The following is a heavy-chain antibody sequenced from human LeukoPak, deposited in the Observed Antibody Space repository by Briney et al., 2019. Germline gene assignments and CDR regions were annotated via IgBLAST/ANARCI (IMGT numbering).Heavy chain of an antibody. CDR2: ISGSGGST. Sequence: RSGGSLRLSCAASGFTFSSYSMNWVRQAPGKGLEWVSAISGSGGSTYYADSVKGRFTISRDNSKNTLYLQMNSLRAEDTAVYYCAKDLFYYDSSGLFDYWGQGTLVTVSS. V-gene: IGHV3-23*01. D-gene: IGHD3-22*01. CDR1: GFTFSSYS. CDR3: AKDLFYYDSSGLFDY. J-gene: IGHJ4*02.